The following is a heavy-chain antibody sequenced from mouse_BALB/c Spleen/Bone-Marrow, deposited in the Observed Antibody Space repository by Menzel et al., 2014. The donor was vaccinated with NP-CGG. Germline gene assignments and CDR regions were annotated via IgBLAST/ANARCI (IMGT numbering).Heavy chain of an antibody. CDR3: ARAAYYRYDEGAWFAY. CDR2: INPSSGYN. D-gene: IGHD2-14*01. CDR1: GYTFTSYT. V-gene: IGHV1-4*01. J-gene: IGHJ3*01. Sequence: QVQLKQSGAELARPGASVKMSCKASGYTFTSYTMHWVKQRPGQGLEWIGYINPSSGYNNYNQKFKDKATLTADKSSSTAYMQLSSLTSEDSAVYYCARAAYYRYDEGAWFAYWGQGTLVTVSA.